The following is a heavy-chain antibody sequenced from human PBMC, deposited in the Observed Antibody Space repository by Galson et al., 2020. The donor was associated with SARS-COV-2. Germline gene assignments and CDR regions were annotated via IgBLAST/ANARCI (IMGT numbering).Heavy chain of an antibody. Sequence: TGGSLRLSCAAFGFTFSSYWMTWVRQAPGKGLEWVANIKQDGSEKYYVDSVKGRFTISRDNAKNSLYLQMDSLRADDTAVYYCARPSSGYDWGGAFDIWGQGTMVTVSS. CDR3: ARPSSGYDWGGAFDI. D-gene: IGHD5-12*01. J-gene: IGHJ3*02. CDR2: IKQDGSEK. V-gene: IGHV3-7*01. CDR1: GFTFSSYW.